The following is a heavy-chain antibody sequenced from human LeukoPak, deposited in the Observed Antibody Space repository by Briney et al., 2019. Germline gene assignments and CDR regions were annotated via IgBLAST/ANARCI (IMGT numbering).Heavy chain of an antibody. CDR3: ARHGCSGGSCYLNWDAYNFDY. CDR1: GGSISSSSYY. J-gene: IGHJ4*02. V-gene: IGHV4-39*01. CDR2: IYYSGST. D-gene: IGHD2-15*01. Sequence: SETLSLTCTVSGGSISSSSYYWGWIRQPPGKGLEWIGSIYYSGSTYYNPSLKSRVTISVDTSKNQFSLKLSSVTAADTAVYYCARHGCSGGSCYLNWDAYNFDYWGQGTLVTVSS.